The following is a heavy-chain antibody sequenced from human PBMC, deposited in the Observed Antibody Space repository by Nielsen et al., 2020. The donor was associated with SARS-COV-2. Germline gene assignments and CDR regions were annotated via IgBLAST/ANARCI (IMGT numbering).Heavy chain of an antibody. V-gene: IGHV4-31*03. D-gene: IGHD5-12*01. CDR3: ARGGSAYDYYYQYYGMDV. CDR2: IFYTGST. Sequence: SETLSLTCTVSGGSFSGGAYYWSWIRQHPGKGLEWLGYIFYTGSTYYNPSLRSRVTISVDTSENRFSLKLSSVTAADTAVYFCARGGSAYDYYYQYYGMDVWGQGTTVTVSS. J-gene: IGHJ6*02. CDR1: GGSFSGGAYY.